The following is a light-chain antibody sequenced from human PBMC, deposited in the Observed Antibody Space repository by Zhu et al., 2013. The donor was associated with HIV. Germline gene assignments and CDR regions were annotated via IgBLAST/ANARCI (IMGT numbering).Light chain of an antibody. Sequence: DIVMTQSPDSLAVSLGERATINCKSSQSISYSSNNKNFLTWYQQKPGQPPKLLIYWASTRDSGVPDRFSGSGSGTDFTLTISSLQAEDVAVYYCQQYYSTPYTFGQGTKLEIK. J-gene: IGKJ2*01. CDR3: QQYYSTPYT. V-gene: IGKV4-1*01. CDR2: WAS. CDR1: QSISYSSNNKNF.